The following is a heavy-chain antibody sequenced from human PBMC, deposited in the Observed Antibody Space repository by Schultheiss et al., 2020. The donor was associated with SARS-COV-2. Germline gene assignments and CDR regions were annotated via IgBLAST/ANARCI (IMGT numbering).Heavy chain of an antibody. V-gene: IGHV3-23*01. CDR2: ISGRDFST. CDR1: GFTFSSYA. J-gene: IGHJ4*02. Sequence: GESLKISCAASGFTFSSYALSWVRQAPGRGLEWVSGISGRDFSTDYTDSVKGRFTISRDNSRNTLYLQMNSLRAEDTAVYYCAKVATVATYFDYWGQGTPVTVSS. D-gene: IGHD4-23*01. CDR3: AKVATVATYFDY.